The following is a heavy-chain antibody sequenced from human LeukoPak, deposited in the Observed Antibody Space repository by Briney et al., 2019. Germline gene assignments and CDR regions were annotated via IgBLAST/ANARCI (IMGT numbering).Heavy chain of an antibody. CDR1: GGSISSYY. J-gene: IGHJ4*02. CDR2: IYDSGST. D-gene: IGHD3-22*01. Sequence: PSETLSLTCTVAGGSISSYYWSWIRQPPGKGLEWIGNIYDSGSTNYNPSLKSRVTISVDTSKNQCSLKLSSVTAADTAVYYCARQSISGSSLSYFDYWGQGTLVNVSS. CDR3: ARQSISGSSLSYFDY. V-gene: IGHV4-59*01.